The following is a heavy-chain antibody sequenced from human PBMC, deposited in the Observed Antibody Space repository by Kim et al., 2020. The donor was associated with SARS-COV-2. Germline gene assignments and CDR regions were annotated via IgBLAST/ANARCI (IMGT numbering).Heavy chain of an antibody. D-gene: IGHD3-10*01. J-gene: IGHJ6*02. CDR1: GFTFSSYS. CDR3: ARGAYYGLGRYYYYGMDV. CDR2: ISSSSSTI. Sequence: GGSLRLSCAASGFTFSSYSMNWVRQAPGKGLEWVSYISSSSSTIYYADSVKGRFTISRDNAKNSLYLQMNSLRDEDTAVYYCARGAYYGLGRYYYYGMDVWGQGTTVTVSS. V-gene: IGHV3-48*02.